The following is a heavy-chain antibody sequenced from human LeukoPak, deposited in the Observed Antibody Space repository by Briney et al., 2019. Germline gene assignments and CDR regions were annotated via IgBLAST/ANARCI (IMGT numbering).Heavy chain of an antibody. CDR1: GFTFSSYA. Sequence: GGSLRLSCAASGFTFSSYAMTWVRQAPGKGLEWVSGISDSGYSTYYADSVKGRFTISRDNSKNTLHLQMNSLKAEDTAVYYCAKSEPIVVVTEDIWGQGTMVIVSS. CDR2: ISDSGYST. J-gene: IGHJ3*02. CDR3: AKSEPIVVVTEDI. D-gene: IGHD2-21*02. V-gene: IGHV3-23*01.